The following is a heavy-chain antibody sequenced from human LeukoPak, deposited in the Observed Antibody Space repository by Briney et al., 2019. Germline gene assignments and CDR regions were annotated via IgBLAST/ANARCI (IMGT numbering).Heavy chain of an antibody. CDR1: GFTFSSYE. CDR2: ISSSGTTI. V-gene: IGHV3-48*03. Sequence: GGSLRLSCAASGFTFSSYEMNWVRQAPGKGLEWISYISSSGTTIYYADSEKGRFTISRDNSKNTLYLQMNSLRAEDTAVYYCARTDGSGYYTLDYWGQGTLVTVSS. J-gene: IGHJ4*02. CDR3: ARTDGSGYYTLDY. D-gene: IGHD3-22*01.